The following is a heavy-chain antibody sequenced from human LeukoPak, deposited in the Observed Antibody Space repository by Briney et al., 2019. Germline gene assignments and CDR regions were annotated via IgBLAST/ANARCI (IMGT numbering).Heavy chain of an antibody. CDR1: GFAFSTYS. CDR2: ISSSSSTI. Sequence: GGSLRLSCAASGFAFSTYSMNWVRQSPGKGLEWPSYISSSSSTIYYADSVKGRFTISRDNAKNSLYLQMNSLRAEDTAVYYCATQTVAGGYWGQGTLVTVSS. J-gene: IGHJ4*02. V-gene: IGHV3-48*01. D-gene: IGHD1-14*01. CDR3: ATQTVAGGY.